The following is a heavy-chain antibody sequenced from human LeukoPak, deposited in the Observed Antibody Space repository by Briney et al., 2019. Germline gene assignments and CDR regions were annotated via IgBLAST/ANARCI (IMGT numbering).Heavy chain of an antibody. CDR3: ARVHYYYDSSGQTSYYYYGMDV. Sequence: GSSVKVSCKASEGSFSSYAISWVRQAPGQGLEWMGGIIPILGIANYAQKFQGRVTITADKSTSTAYMELSSLRSEDTAVYYCARVHYYYDSSGQTSYYYYGMDVWGQGTTVTVSS. J-gene: IGHJ6*02. V-gene: IGHV1-69*04. CDR2: IIPILGIA. D-gene: IGHD3-22*01. CDR1: EGSFSSYA.